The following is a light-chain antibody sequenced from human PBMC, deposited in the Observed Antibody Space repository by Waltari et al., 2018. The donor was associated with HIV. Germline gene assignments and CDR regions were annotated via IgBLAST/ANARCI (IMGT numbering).Light chain of an antibody. J-gene: IGLJ1*01. Sequence: QSALTQPRSVSGSPGQSVTISCAGSSSDVGRYDYVSWYQQLPGNAPKVILYDVTKRPSGVPDRFSGSKSGNTAFLTISGLQAEDEADYYCCSYAASYIYVFGVGTKVTVL. CDR2: DVT. CDR1: SSDVGRYDY. CDR3: CSYAASYIYV. V-gene: IGLV2-11*01.